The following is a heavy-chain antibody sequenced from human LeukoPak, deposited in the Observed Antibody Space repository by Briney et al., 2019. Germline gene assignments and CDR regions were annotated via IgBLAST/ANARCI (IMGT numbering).Heavy chain of an antibody. Sequence: GGSLRLSCAASGFTLSSYAMSWVRQAPGKGLEWVSVISGSGGSTYYADSVKGRFTISRDNSKNTLYLQMNSLRAEDTAVYYCAKGVVNLWYFDYWGQGTLVTVSS. V-gene: IGHV3-23*01. J-gene: IGHJ4*02. D-gene: IGHD3-22*01. CDR1: GFTLSSYA. CDR3: AKGVVNLWYFDY. CDR2: ISGSGGST.